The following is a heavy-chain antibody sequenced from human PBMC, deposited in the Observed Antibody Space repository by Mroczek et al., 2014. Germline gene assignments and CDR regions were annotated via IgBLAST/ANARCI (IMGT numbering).Heavy chain of an antibody. CDR2: INHSGST. Sequence: QVQLQQWGAGLLKPSETLSLTCAVYGGSFSGYYWSWIRQPPGKGLEWIGEINHSGSTNYNPSLKSRVTISVDTSKNQFSLKLSSVTAADTAVYYCATRETIVGATWEYYFDYWGQGTLVTVSS. V-gene: IGHV4-34*01. D-gene: IGHD1-26*01. CDR1: GGSFSGYY. J-gene: IGHJ4*02. CDR3: ATRETIVGATWEYYFDY.